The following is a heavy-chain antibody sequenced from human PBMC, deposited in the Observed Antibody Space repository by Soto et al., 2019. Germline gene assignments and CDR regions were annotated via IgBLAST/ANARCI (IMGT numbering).Heavy chain of an antibody. J-gene: IGHJ4*02. CDR3: ARGRYGDY. D-gene: IGHD1-1*01. Sequence: QVHLVQSGPEVKKPGASVRVSCKASGYTFTSHGITWARQAPGQGLEWMGWISAHNGNTDYAQKLQGRVIVTRDTSTSTAYMELRSLRSDDTAVYYCARGRYGDYWGQGALVTVSS. CDR1: GYTFTSHG. V-gene: IGHV1-18*01. CDR2: ISAHNGNT.